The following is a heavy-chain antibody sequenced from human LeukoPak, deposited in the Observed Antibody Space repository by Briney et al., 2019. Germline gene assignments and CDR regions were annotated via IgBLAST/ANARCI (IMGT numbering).Heavy chain of an antibody. CDR1: GFTVTRYY. CDR2: IADGGNT. CDR3: ASSTTTPGGFDY. J-gene: IGHJ4*02. Sequence: GGSLRLSCAASGFTVTRYYMTWVRQAPGKGLEWVSVIADGGNTNYADSVKGRFTISRDNSKNTLYLQMNSLGAEDTAVYYCASSTTTPGGFDYWGQGTLVTVSS. D-gene: IGHD2-2*01. V-gene: IGHV3-66*01.